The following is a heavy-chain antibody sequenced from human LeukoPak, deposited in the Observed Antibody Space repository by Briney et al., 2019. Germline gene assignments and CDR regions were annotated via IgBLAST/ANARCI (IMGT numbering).Heavy chain of an antibody. CDR2: ISWNSGSI. D-gene: IGHD6-19*01. Sequence: GGSLRLSCAASGFTFDDYAMHWVRQAPGKGLGWVSGISWNSGSIGYADSVKGRFTISRDNAKNSLYLQMNSLRAEDTALYYCAKGYSSGWIVTYGMDVWGQGTTVTVSS. CDR1: GFTFDDYA. V-gene: IGHV3-9*01. CDR3: AKGYSSGWIVTYGMDV. J-gene: IGHJ6*02.